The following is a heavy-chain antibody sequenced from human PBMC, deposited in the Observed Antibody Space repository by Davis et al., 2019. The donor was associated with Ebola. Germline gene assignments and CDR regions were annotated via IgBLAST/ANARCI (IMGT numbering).Heavy chain of an antibody. CDR2: IHPNSGGT. CDR1: GYTFTGYY. CDR3: ARGRGHYEYSGGDY. Sequence: ASVKVSCKASGYTFTGYYMHWVRQAPGQGLEWMGWIHPNSGGTNYAQKFQGWVTMTRDTSTRTVYMELSSLRSEDTAVYYCARGRGHYEYSGGDYWGQGTLVIVSS. V-gene: IGHV1-2*04. J-gene: IGHJ4*02. D-gene: IGHD2-21*01.